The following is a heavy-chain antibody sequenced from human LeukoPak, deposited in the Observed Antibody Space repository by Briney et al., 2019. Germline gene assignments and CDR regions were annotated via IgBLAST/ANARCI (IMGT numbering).Heavy chain of an antibody. V-gene: IGHV4-59*12. CDR1: GGSISYYL. CDR3: ARVKAAAGRIYYFDY. D-gene: IGHD6-13*01. CDR2: IHYSGTT. Sequence: SEALSLTCTVSGGSISYYLWSWMRQPPGKGLEWVGYIHYSGTTNYNPSLKSRVTISVDTSKNQFSLRLRPVTAADTAVYYCARVKAAAGRIYYFDYWGQGTLVTVSS. J-gene: IGHJ4*02.